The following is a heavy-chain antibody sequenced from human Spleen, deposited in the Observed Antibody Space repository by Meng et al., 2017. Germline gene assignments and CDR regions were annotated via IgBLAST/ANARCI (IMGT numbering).Heavy chain of an antibody. Sequence: QVEVQGSGPGLVKPSGTLSLTCAVSGGSISSSNWWSWVRQPPGRGLEWIGEIYHSGSTNYNPSLKSRVTISVDKSKNQFSLKLSSVTAADTAVYYCARGHHYYDSSGYGGWGQGTLVTVSS. D-gene: IGHD3-22*01. V-gene: IGHV4-4*02. CDR2: IYHSGST. CDR1: GGSISSSNW. CDR3: ARGHHYYDSSGYGG. J-gene: IGHJ4*02.